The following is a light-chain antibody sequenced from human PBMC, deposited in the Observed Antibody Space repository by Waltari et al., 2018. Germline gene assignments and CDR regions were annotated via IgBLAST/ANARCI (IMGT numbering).Light chain of an antibody. CDR2: QDK. CDR3: QAWDSGPAV. CDR1: KLGDQY. Sequence: SELTQPPSVSVSPGQTASLTCSGDKLGDQYVSWFQQRPGQSPTLVIYQDKERPSGIPERFSGSNSGTTATLTISGTQALDEADYYCQAWDSGPAVFGTGTKVTVL. V-gene: IGLV3-1*01. J-gene: IGLJ1*01.